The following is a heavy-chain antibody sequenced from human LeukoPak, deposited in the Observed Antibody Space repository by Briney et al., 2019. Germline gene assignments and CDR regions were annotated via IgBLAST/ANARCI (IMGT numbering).Heavy chain of an antibody. CDR3: ARGRSITLLRGVAMSDGFDI. CDR2: TDTSGNYI. D-gene: IGHD3-10*01. V-gene: IGHV3-21*01. Sequence: GGSLRLSRAASGFTFSNYGMSWVRQAPGKGLEWVSFTDTSGNYIYYGDSVKGRFTISRDNAKNLVFLQMNGLRAEDTAVYYCARGRSITLLRGVAMSDGFDIWGQGAMVAVSS. J-gene: IGHJ3*02. CDR1: GFTFSNYG.